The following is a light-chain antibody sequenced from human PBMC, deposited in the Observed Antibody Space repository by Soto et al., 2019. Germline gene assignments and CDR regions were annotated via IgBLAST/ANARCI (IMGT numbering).Light chain of an antibody. CDR2: DAS. Sequence: EVVMTQSPATLSVSPGERATLSCRASQNVRNKLALYLQKPGQAPRLLIYDASTRATGIPARFSGSGSGTEFTLTISSLQSEDFAVYYCQQYYDWPPLTFGGGTKVEIK. CDR3: QQYYDWPPLT. J-gene: IGKJ4*01. CDR1: QNVRNK. V-gene: IGKV3-15*01.